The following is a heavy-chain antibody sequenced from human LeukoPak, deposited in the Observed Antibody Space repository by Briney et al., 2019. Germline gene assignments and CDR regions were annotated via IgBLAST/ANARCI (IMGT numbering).Heavy chain of an antibody. CDR3: ARRPKELEEFDY. D-gene: IGHD1-1*01. J-gene: IGHJ4*02. V-gene: IGHV4-39*01. Sequence: SETLSLTCTVSGGSISSSSYYWGWIRQPPGKGLEWIGSIYYSGSTYYNPSLKSRVTISVDTSKNQFSLKLSSVTAADTAVYYCARRPKELEEFDYWGQGTLVTVSA. CDR1: GGSISSSSYY. CDR2: IYYSGST.